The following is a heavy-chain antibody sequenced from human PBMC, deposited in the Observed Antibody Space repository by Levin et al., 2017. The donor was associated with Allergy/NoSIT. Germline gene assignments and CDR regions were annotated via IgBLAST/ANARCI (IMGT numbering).Heavy chain of an antibody. CDR3: AHRRPYYFNF. J-gene: IGHJ4*02. CDR2: IYWDDNV. Sequence: KLSGPTLVKPTQTLTLTCTFSGFSLSASGVGVGWIRQPPGGALEWLAVIYWDDNVHYSPSLQSRLTVTKDTSKNQVILTMSNMDPVDTATYYCAHRRPYYFNFWGQGTLVTVSS. V-gene: IGHV2-5*02. CDR1: GFSLSASGVG.